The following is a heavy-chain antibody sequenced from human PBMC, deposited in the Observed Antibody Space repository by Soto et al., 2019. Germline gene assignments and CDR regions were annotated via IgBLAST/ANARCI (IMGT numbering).Heavy chain of an antibody. V-gene: IGHV1-46*01. D-gene: IGHD1-26*01. J-gene: IGHJ6*02. CDR2: INPSGGST. Sequence: ASVKVSCKASGYTFTIYYMHWVRQAPGQGLEWMGIINPSGGSTSYAQKFQGRVTMTRDTSTSTVYMELSSLRSEDTAVYYCASDNFRPSHYPSMDVWGQRTTVTVSS. CDR3: ASDNFRPSHYPSMDV. CDR1: GYTFTIYY.